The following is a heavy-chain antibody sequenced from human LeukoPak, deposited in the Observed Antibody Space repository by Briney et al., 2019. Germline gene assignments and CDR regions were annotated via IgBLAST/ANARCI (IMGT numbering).Heavy chain of an antibody. CDR3: ARGINDILTGSATFDY. V-gene: IGHV4-39*07. CDR1: GGSISSSSYD. D-gene: IGHD3-9*01. CDR2: ISYSGST. Sequence: PSETLSLTCTVSGGSISSSSYDWGWIRQPPGKGLEWIGSISYSGSTNYNPSLKSRVTISVDTSKNQFSLKLSSVTAADTAVYYCARGINDILTGSATFDYWGQGTLVTVSS. J-gene: IGHJ4*02.